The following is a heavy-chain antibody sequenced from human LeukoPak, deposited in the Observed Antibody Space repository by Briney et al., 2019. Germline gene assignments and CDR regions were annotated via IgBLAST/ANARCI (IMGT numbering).Heavy chain of an antibody. CDR1: GFTVSNNY. J-gene: IGHJ4*02. CDR2: IYSGGRT. V-gene: IGHV3-53*01. D-gene: IGHD1-26*01. Sequence: GGSLRLSCAVSGFTVSNNYMNWVRQAPGKGLEWVSIIYSGGRTYYADSAKGRFTISRDIFKNTVYLQMNSLRAEDTAVYYCAREGATTAFDYWGQGTLVAVSS. CDR3: AREGATTAFDY.